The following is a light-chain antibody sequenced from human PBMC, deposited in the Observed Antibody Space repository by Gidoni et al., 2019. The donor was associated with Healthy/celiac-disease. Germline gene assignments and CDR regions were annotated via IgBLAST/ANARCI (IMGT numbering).Light chain of an antibody. V-gene: IGLV1-44*01. Sequence: TISCSGSSSNIGSNTVNWYQQLPGTAPKLLIYSNNQRPSGVPDRFSGSKSGTSASLAISGLQSGDEADYYCAAWDDSLNGWVFGGGTKLTVL. J-gene: IGLJ3*02. CDR3: AAWDDSLNGWV. CDR2: SNN. CDR1: SSNIGSNT.